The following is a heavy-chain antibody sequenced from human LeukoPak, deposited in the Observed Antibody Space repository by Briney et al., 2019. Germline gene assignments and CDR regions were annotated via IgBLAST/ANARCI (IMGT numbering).Heavy chain of an antibody. V-gene: IGHV3-33*01. Sequence: PGRSLRLSCAASGFTFSTYGMHWVRQAPGKGLEWVAVIWSDGSNIYNVDSVKGRFTISRDNSKSTLYLQMDSLRAEDTAVYYCARDEIRSGAFDIWGQGTMVTVSS. D-gene: IGHD3-10*01. J-gene: IGHJ3*02. CDR2: IWSDGSNI. CDR1: GFTFSTYG. CDR3: ARDEIRSGAFDI.